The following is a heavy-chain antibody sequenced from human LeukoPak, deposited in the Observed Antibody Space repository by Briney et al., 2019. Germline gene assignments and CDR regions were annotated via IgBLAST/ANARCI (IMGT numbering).Heavy chain of an antibody. CDR1: GFTFGTYA. D-gene: IGHD4-17*01. V-gene: IGHV3-23*01. Sequence: PGGSLRLSCAASGFTFGTYAMAWVRQAPGKGLEWVSVISGSGGNTYYADSVKGRFAIPRDNSKKTLYLQMNSLRAEDTAIYYCAKDVRYNWFDPWGQGTLVTVSS. CDR2: ISGSGGNT. CDR3: AKDVRYNWFDP. J-gene: IGHJ5*02.